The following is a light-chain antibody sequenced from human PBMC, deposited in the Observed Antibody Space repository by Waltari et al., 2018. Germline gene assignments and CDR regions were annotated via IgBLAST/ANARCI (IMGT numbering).Light chain of an antibody. J-gene: IGLJ3*02. CDR2: ANS. CDR1: AFHIGATHA. Sequence: QSVLTQPPSVSAAPVQTITISCIGRAFHIGATHAHHWYQQLPGTAPKLLMYANSYRPSGVPDRFSGSKSGTSASLAITGLQADDEAHYYCQSYDSSLSASVFGGGTKVTVL. V-gene: IGLV1-40*01. CDR3: QSYDSSLSASV.